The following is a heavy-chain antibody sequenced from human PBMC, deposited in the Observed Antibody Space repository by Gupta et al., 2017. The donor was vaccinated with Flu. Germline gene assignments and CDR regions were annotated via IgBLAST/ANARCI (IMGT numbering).Heavy chain of an antibody. CDR3: ASSAVGLFRYYFDY. D-gene: IGHD6-13*01. J-gene: IGHJ4*02. CDR2: TSYSGSP. V-gene: IGHV4-39*01. CDR1: GGSISSDTHY. Sequence: QLQLQEAGPGLIKPSETLSLTCNVSGGSISSDTHYWGWIRQPPGKGLEWIGSTSYSGSPYKKPSLKSRVTLTLDTSKNQFSLRMTSVTAADTAVYYCASSAVGLFRYYFDYWGQGTLVTVSS.